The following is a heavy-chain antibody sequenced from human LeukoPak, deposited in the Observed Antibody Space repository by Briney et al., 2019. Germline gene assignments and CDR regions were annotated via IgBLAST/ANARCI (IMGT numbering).Heavy chain of an antibody. CDR3: AKCQHSGAYWGFDY. Sequence: QTGGSLRLSCAASGFTFSNYGMSWVRQAPGKGLEWVSGISGSGGSTYYADSVKGRFSISRDNSKNTLYLQMNSLRVEDTAVYYCAKCQHSGAYWGFDYWGQGTLVTVSS. CDR1: GFTFSNYG. CDR2: ISGSGGST. V-gene: IGHV3-23*01. J-gene: IGHJ4*02. D-gene: IGHD7-27*01.